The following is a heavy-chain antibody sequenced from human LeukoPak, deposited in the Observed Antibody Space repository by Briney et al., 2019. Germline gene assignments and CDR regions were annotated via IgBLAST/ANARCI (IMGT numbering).Heavy chain of an antibody. CDR3: ARDLGKIVSYRNWFDP. D-gene: IGHD3-22*01. CDR2: IYYSGST. Sequence: IYYSGSTYYNPSLKSRVTISVDTSKNQFSLKLSSVTAADTAVYYCARDLGKIVSYRNWFDPWGQGTLVTVSS. J-gene: IGHJ5*02. V-gene: IGHV4-30-4*01.